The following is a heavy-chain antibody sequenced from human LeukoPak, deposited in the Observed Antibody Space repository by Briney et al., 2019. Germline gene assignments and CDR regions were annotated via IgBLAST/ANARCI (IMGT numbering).Heavy chain of an antibody. CDR1: GGSISSGSYY. V-gene: IGHV4-61*02. CDR2: IYTSGST. D-gene: IGHD3-16*01. Sequence: SETLSLTCTVSGGSISSGSYYWSWIRQPAGKGLEWIGRIYTSGSTNYNPSLKSRVTISVDTSKNQFSLKLSSVTAADTAVYYCASSLPGDDAFDIWGQGTMVTVSS. J-gene: IGHJ3*02. CDR3: ASSLPGDDAFDI.